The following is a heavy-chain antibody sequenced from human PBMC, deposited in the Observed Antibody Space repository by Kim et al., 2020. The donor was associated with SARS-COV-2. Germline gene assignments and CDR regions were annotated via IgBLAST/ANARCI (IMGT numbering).Heavy chain of an antibody. Sequence: GGSLRLSCAASGFTFSSYWMHWVRQAPGKGLVWVSRINSDGSSTSHADSVKGRFTISRDNAKNTLYLQMNSLRAEDTAMYYCARGYESLAGSLWGHGTLVTVSS. D-gene: IGHD6-19*01. V-gene: IGHV3-74*01. CDR2: INSDGSST. J-gene: IGHJ4*01. CDR1: GFTFSSYW. CDR3: ARGYESLAGSL.